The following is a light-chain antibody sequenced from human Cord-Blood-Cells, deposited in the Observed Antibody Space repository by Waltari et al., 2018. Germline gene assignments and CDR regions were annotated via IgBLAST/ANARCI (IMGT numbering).Light chain of an antibody. Sequence: QPALTQPASVSGSPGQSLPIPCTGTRSDVGAYKYVSWYQQHPGKAPKLMIYDVSNRPSGVSNRFSGSKSGNTASLTISGLQAEDEADYYCSSYTSSSTPYVFGTGTKVTVL. CDR3: SSYTSSSTPYV. V-gene: IGLV2-14*01. CDR1: RSDVGAYKY. J-gene: IGLJ1*01. CDR2: DVS.